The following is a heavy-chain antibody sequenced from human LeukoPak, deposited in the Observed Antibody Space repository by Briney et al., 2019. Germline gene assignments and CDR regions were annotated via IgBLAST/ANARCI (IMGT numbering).Heavy chain of an antibody. V-gene: IGHV1-46*01. CDR2: INPRSGDA. D-gene: IGHD6-13*01. J-gene: IGHJ4*02. CDR1: GYTFTSYY. CDR3: ARGKYSSSWSPHFDY. Sequence: ASVKVSCKASGYTFTSYYMHWVRQAPGQGLEWMGIINPRSGDASYAQRFQGRVTMTTDTSTSTAYMELRSLRSDDTAVYYCARGKYSSSWSPHFDYWGQGTLVTVSS.